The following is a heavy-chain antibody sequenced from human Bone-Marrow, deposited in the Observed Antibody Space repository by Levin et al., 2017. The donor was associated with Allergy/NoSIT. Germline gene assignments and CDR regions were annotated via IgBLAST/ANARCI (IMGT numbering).Heavy chain of an antibody. D-gene: IGHD2-15*01. J-gene: IGHJ4*02. CDR1: GDSINSGSW. CDR3: AKNVLFPPGGLN. V-gene: IGHV4-4*02. Sequence: SETLSLTCTVSGDSINSGSWWSWVRQSPGTGLEWIGEVSHGGAKHYHPYLRSRVTASLDKSKNQFSLSLTSVTAADTAIYYCAKNVLFPPGGLNWGQGTLVTVSS. CDR2: VSHGGAK.